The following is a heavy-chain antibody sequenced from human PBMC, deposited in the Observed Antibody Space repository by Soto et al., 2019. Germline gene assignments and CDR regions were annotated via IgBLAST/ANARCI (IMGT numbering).Heavy chain of an antibody. CDR2: IIPICGTA. Sequence: PGESLQFSCQASGCTFGSYAVIWVRQAPGQLLEWMGGIIPICGTANYAQKFQGRVTITAEESTSTDYMELSSLRSEDTAVYYCARNFGTTKLYHAFDIWGQETMVTVSS. CDR1: GCTFGSYA. J-gene: IGHJ3*02. V-gene: IGHV1-69*01. CDR3: ARNFGTTKLYHAFDI. D-gene: IGHD3-10*01.